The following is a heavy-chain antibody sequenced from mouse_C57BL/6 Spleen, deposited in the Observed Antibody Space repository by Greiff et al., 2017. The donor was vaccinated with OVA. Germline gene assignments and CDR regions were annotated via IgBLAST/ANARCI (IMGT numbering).Heavy chain of an antibody. CDR2: ISDGGSYT. V-gene: IGHV5-4*03. Sequence: EVKVVESGGGLVKPGGSLKLSCAASGFTFSSYAMSWVRQTPEKRLEWVATISDGGSYTYYPDNVKGRFTISRDNAKNNLYLQMSHLKSEDTAMYYCARGNDYDAMDYWGQGTSVTVSS. CDR3: ARGNDYDAMDY. CDR1: GFTFSSYA. J-gene: IGHJ4*01.